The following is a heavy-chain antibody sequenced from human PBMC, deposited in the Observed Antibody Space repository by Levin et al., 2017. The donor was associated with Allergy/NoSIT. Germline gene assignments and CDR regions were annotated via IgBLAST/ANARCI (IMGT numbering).Heavy chain of an antibody. Sequence: ASVKVSCKASGYTFNSYGISWVRQAPGQGLEWMGWISAYNGNPNYAQNLQGRVTMTTDTSTSTAYMELRSLRSDDTAVYYCARDEGEDLFLLVDIVVVPAVFDYWGQGTLVTVSS. D-gene: IGHD2-2*01. V-gene: IGHV1-18*01. CDR1: GYTFNSYG. CDR2: ISAYNGNP. CDR3: ARDEGEDLFLLVDIVVVPAVFDY. J-gene: IGHJ4*02.